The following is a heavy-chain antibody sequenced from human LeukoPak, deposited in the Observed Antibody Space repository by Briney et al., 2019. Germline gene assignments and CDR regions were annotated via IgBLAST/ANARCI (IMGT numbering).Heavy chain of an antibody. CDR2: ISSNGGST. CDR1: GFTFSIYG. V-gene: IGHV3-64*01. Sequence: PGGSLRLSCAASGFTFSIYGMHWVRQTPGKGLEYASAISSNGGSTYYANSVKGRFTISRDNSKNTLYLQMGSLRAEDMAVYYCARAPGSSGPYYMDVWGKGTTVTVSS. J-gene: IGHJ6*03. CDR3: ARAPGSSGPYYMDV. D-gene: IGHD3-22*01.